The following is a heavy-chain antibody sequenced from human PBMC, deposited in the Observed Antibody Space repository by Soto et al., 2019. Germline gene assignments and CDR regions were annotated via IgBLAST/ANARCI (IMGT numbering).Heavy chain of an antibody. CDR2: IYPGDSDT. CDR1: GYSFTSYW. CDR3: ARPTYYYDKCGDYSTNGHYY. D-gene: IGHD3-22*01. J-gene: IGHJ4*02. Sequence: PGESLKISCKGSGYSFTSYWIGWVRQMPGKGLEWMGIIYPGDSDTRYSPSFQGQVTISADKSISTAYLQWSSLKASDTAMYYCARPTYYYDKCGDYSTNGHYYWSQGTLDTVSS. V-gene: IGHV5-51*01.